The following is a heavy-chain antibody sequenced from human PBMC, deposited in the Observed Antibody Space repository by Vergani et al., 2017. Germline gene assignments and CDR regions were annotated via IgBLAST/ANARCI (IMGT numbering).Heavy chain of an antibody. Sequence: QVQLVQSGAEVKKPGASVKVSCKASGYTFTSYDINWVRQATGQGLEWMGWMNPNSGNTGYAQKFQGRVTMTRNTSISTAYMELSSLRSEDTAVYYCARDPRDGSGSSYYYYMDVWGKGTTVSVSS. CDR1: GYTFTSYD. D-gene: IGHD3-22*01. CDR2: MNPNSGNT. CDR3: ARDPRDGSGSSYYYYMDV. J-gene: IGHJ6*03. V-gene: IGHV1-8*01.